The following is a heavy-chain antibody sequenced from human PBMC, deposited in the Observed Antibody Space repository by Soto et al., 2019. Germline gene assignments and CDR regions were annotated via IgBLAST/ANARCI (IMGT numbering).Heavy chain of an antibody. D-gene: IGHD2-15*01. J-gene: IGHJ4*02. Sequence: PGGSLRLSCAASGFTFSSYGMHWVRQAPGKGLEWVSVITWDGINNEYADSVRGRFTISRDNTKNSLYLQMNGLRHEDTAFYYCAKDGIAWHWGQGTLVTVSS. CDR1: GFTFSSYG. CDR2: ITWDGINN. CDR3: AKDGIAWH. V-gene: IGHV3-43D*03.